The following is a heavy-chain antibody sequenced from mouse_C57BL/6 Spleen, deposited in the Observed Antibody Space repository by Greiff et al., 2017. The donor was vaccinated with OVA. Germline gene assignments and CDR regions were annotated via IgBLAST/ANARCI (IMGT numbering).Heavy chain of an antibody. J-gene: IGHJ3*01. CDR2: IWSGGST. CDR1: GFSLTSYG. V-gene: IGHV2-2*01. Sequence: QVQLQQSGPGLVQPSQSLSITCTVSGFSLTSYGVHWVRQSPGKGLEWLGVIWSGGSTDYNAAFISRLSISKDNSKSQVFFKMNSLQADDTAIYYCAGEGLRTGFAYWGQGTLVTVSA. D-gene: IGHD2-4*01. CDR3: AGEGLRTGFAY.